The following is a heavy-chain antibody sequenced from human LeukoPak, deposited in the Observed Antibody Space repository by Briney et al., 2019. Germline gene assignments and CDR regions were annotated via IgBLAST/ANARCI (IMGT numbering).Heavy chain of an antibody. CDR2: INPNSGGT. D-gene: IGHD6-13*01. V-gene: IGHV1-2*02. CDR3: ARAAIAAAEFDY. Sequence: GASEKVSCKASGYTFTGYYMHWVRQAPAQGLEWMGWINPNSGGTNYAQKIQGRVTMTRDTSISTAYMELSTLRSDDTAVYYCARAAIAAAEFDYWGQGTLVTVSS. J-gene: IGHJ4*02. CDR1: GYTFTGYY.